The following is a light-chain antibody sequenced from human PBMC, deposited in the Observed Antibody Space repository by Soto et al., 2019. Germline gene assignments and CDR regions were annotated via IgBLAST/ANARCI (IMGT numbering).Light chain of an antibody. J-gene: IGKJ1*01. CDR1: QSVSTAN. V-gene: IGKV3-20*01. CDR2: GTS. Sequence: ETVLTQSPGTLSLSPGEKATLPCRASQSVSTANLPWYQQRPGQPPRLPIYGTSSRATGIPDRFSGSGSGTDFTLTISRLEPEDFAVYYCQQFDYSLWTFGQGTKVEIK. CDR3: QQFDYSLWT.